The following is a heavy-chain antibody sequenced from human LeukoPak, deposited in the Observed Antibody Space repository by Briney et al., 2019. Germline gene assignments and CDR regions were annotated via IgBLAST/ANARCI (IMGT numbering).Heavy chain of an antibody. D-gene: IGHD2-15*01. Sequence: ASVKVSCKASGYTFINFGISWVRQAPGRGLEWMGGFDPEDGETIYAQKFQGRVTMTEDTSTDTAYMELSSLRSEDTAVYYCATAQYCSGGSCYSTPNFDYWGQGTLVTVSS. V-gene: IGHV1-24*01. CDR3: ATAQYCSGGSCYSTPNFDY. J-gene: IGHJ4*02. CDR1: GYTFINFG. CDR2: FDPEDGET.